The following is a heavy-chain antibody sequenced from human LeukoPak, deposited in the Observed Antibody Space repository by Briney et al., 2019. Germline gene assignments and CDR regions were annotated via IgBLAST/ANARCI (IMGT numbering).Heavy chain of an antibody. J-gene: IGHJ6*03. CDR3: ARDSEYCSSTSCRIGYYYYMDV. Sequence: SVKVSCKASGGTVSSYAISWVRQAPGQGLEWVGGIIPIFGTANYAQKFQGRVTITADESTSTAYMELSSLRSEDTAVYYCARDSEYCSSTSCRIGYYYYMDVWGKGTTVTVSS. V-gene: IGHV1-69*13. D-gene: IGHD2-2*01. CDR1: GGTVSSYA. CDR2: IIPIFGTA.